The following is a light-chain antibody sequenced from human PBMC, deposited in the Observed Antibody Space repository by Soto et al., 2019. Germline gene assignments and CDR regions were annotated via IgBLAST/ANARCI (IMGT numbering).Light chain of an antibody. CDR2: DVA. CDR3: VSYTSSTTYV. CDR1: SSDVGGSNF. J-gene: IGLJ1*01. V-gene: IGLV2-14*03. Sequence: QSALTQPASVSDSPGQSITISCTGTSSDVGGSNFVSWYQRHPGKPPKLIIYDVANRPSGVSNRFSGSKSGSTASLIISRLQTEDEADYYCVSYTSSTTYVFGTGTKVTVL.